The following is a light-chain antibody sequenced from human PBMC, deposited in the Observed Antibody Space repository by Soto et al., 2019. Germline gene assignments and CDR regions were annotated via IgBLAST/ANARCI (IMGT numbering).Light chain of an antibody. CDR3: QHSGISFPIT. J-gene: IGKJ3*01. Sequence: EVVLTQSPGTLSLSPGERATLSCRASQSVSNDYLAWYQQKPGQAPRLLLHGASSRAIGIPDRFSGGGSGTNYTLTISRLDPEDFAVYYCQHSGISFPITFCPGTKLAL. CDR1: QSVSNDY. CDR2: GAS. V-gene: IGKV3-20*01.